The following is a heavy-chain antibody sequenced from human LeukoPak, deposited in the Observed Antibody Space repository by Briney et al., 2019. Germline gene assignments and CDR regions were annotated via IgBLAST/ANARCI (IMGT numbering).Heavy chain of an antibody. CDR3: ARDFSKPPSAFDY. D-gene: IGHD1-14*01. V-gene: IGHV3-30*19. CDR2: ISYDGSNK. Sequence: GGSLRLSCAASGFTFSNYVMNWVRRAPGKGLEWVAVISYDGSNKYYADSVKGRFTISRDNSKNTLYLQMNSLRAEDTAVYYCARDFSKPPSAFDYWGQGTLVTVSS. CDR1: GFTFSNYV. J-gene: IGHJ4*02.